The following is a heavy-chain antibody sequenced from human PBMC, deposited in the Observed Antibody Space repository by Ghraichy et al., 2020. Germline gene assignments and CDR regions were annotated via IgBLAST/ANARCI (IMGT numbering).Heavy chain of an antibody. CDR1: GYTLTELS. CDR3: ATGPRVYYDIPKPHFDY. Sequence: VKVSCKVSGYTLTELSMHWVRQAPGKGLEWMGGFDPEDGETIYAQKFQGRVTMTEDTSTDTAYMELSSLRSEDTAVYYCATGPRVYYDIPKPHFDYWGQGTLVTVSS. CDR2: FDPEDGET. J-gene: IGHJ4*02. V-gene: IGHV1-24*01. D-gene: IGHD3-9*01.